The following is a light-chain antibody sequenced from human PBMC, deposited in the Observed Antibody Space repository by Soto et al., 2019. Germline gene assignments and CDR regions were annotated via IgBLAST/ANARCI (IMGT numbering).Light chain of an antibody. CDR3: VLYFSACGLV. J-gene: IGLJ2*01. Sequence: QAVVTQEPSLTVSPGGTVTLTCASNTGTVTTGHFPYWFQQKPGQAPRTLIYDTTNRHSWTPARFSGSLLGGKAALTLSGAQPEDEAEYFCVLYFSACGLVFGGGTKLTVL. V-gene: IGLV7-46*01. CDR2: DTT. CDR1: TGTVTTGHF.